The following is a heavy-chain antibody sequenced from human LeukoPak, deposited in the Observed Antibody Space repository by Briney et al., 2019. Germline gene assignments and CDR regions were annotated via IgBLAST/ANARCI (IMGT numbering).Heavy chain of an antibody. V-gene: IGHV5-51*01. CDR1: GYILTCYW. Sequence: GESLKISCNGSGYILTCYWIGWVRQMPGKGLEWMGIIYPGDSDTRYSPSFQGQVTISADKSISTAYLQWSSLKASDTATYYCARREYSYGYGYYFDYWSQGTLVSVSS. J-gene: IGHJ4*02. D-gene: IGHD5-18*01. CDR3: ARREYSYGYGYYFDY. CDR2: IYPGDSDT.